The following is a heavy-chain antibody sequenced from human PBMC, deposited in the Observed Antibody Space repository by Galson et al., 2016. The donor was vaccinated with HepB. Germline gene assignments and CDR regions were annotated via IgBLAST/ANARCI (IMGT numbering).Heavy chain of an antibody. CDR2: IKSKSAGGTI. CDR3: TTSGGTSGGSTRPPY. J-gene: IGHJ4*01. Sequence: SLRLSCAASGFTFSSYAVNWVRQAPGKGLEWVGRIKSKSAGGTIDYAAPVTGRFTISRDDSQNTLFLQMNSLQTEDTAVYYCTTSGGTSGGSTRPPYWGHGTLVTVSS. D-gene: IGHD6-13*01. V-gene: IGHV3-15*07. CDR1: GFTFSSYA.